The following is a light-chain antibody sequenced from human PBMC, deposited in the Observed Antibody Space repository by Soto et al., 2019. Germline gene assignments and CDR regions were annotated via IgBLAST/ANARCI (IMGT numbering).Light chain of an antibody. CDR2: LTF. J-gene: IGKJ2*02. Sequence: DIVMTQSPLSLPVTPGEPASISCRSSQSLLYSNGYNYLDWYLQKPGQSPQLLIYLTFNRSSGVPDRFSGSGSGTDFTLKISRVEAEDVGVYYCMQALQTPRTFGQGTKLEI. CDR3: MQALQTPRT. CDR1: QSLLYSNGYNY. V-gene: IGKV2-28*01.